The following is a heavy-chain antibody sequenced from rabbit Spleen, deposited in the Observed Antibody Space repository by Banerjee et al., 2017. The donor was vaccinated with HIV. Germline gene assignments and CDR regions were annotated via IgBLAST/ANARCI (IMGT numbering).Heavy chain of an antibody. Sequence: QEQLVESGGGLVKPEGSLRLSCPASGFSFSNKAVMCWVRQAPGKGLEWIACIEGGSSSFTYFASWAKGRFTISKTSSTTVTLQMTSLTAADTATYFCARGIPYGFAGEAYPPYAMDLWGPGTLVTVS. J-gene: IGHJ6*01. CDR1: GFSFSNKAV. CDR3: ARGIPYGFAGEAYPPYAMDL. CDR2: IEGGSSSFT. D-gene: IGHD6-1*01. V-gene: IGHV1S45*01.